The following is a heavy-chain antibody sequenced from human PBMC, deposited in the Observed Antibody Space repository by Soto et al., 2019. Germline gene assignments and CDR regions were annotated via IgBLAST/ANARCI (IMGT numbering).Heavy chain of an antibody. CDR3: ARARNDYGAWYYFDY. J-gene: IGHJ4*02. CDR2: ISPGSSNI. V-gene: IGHV3-21*01. CDR1: GFTFHTYS. Sequence: EVQLVESGGGLVKPGGSLRLSCAVSGFTFHTYSMNWVRQAPGKGLEWVSAISPGSSNIYYAQSVKGRFTISRDNDKNSLSLQMNSLRAEDTAVYYCARARNDYGAWYYFDYWGQGTLVTVSS. D-gene: IGHD4-17*01.